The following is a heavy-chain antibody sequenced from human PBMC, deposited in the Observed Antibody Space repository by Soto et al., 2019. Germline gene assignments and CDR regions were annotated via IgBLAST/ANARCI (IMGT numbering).Heavy chain of an antibody. J-gene: IGHJ4*02. D-gene: IGHD3-9*01. Sequence: QVQLVQSGAEVKKPGSSVKVSCKASGGTFSSYAISWVRQAPGQGLEWMGGIIPIFGTTNYAQKFQGRVTITADESTSTAYMELSSLRSEDTAVYYCARGPYYDILTGIPMGYWGQGTLVTVSS. CDR2: IIPIFGTT. CDR3: ARGPYYDILTGIPMGY. CDR1: GGTFSSYA. V-gene: IGHV1-69*01.